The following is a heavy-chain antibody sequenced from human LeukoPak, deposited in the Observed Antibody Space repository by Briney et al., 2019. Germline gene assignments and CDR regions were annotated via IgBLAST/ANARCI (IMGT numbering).Heavy chain of an antibody. V-gene: IGHV3-7*01. J-gene: IGHJ3*02. CDR1: GFTFSSYW. Sequence: QSGGSLRLSCATSGFTFSSYWMSWVRQAPGKGLEWVANIKQDGSEKYYVDSVKGRFAISRDNAKISLYLQMNSLRAEDTAVYYCARDNREEWLPGAFDIWGQGTMVTVSS. CDR2: IKQDGSEK. CDR3: ARDNREEWLPGAFDI. D-gene: IGHD3-3*01.